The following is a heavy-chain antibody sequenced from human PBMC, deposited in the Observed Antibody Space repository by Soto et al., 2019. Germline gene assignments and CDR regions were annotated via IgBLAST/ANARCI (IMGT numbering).Heavy chain of an antibody. CDR2: IIPIFGTA. D-gene: IGHD6-13*01. J-gene: IGHJ3*02. Sequence: GASVKVSCKASGGTFSSYAISWVRQAPGQGLEWMGGIIPIFGTANYAQKFQGRVTITADESTSTAYMELSSLRSEDTAVYYCARGDLIAADHDAFDIWGQGTMVTVS. V-gene: IGHV1-69*13. CDR1: GGTFSSYA. CDR3: ARGDLIAADHDAFDI.